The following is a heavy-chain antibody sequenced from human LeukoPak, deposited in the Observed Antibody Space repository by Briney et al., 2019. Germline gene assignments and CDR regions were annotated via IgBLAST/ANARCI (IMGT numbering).Heavy chain of an antibody. CDR3: ARGSTYYDFWSDNYYYYGMDV. J-gene: IGHJ6*02. Sequence: SETLSLTCAVYGGSFSGYYWSWIRQPPGKGLEWIGEINHSGSTNYNPSLKSRVTISVDTSKNQFSLKLSSVTAADTAVYYCARGSTYYDFWSDNYYYYGMDVWGQGTTVTVSS. CDR1: GGSFSGYY. D-gene: IGHD3-3*01. V-gene: IGHV4-34*01. CDR2: INHSGST.